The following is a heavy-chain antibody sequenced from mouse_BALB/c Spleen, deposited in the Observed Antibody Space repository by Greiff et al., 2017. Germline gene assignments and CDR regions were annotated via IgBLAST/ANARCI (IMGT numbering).Heavy chain of an antibody. D-gene: IGHD2-3*01. CDR3: TRDDGYYFDY. Sequence: EVHLVESGGGLVKPGGSLKLSCAASGFTFSSYTMSWVRQTPEKRLEWVATISSGGSYTYYPDSVKGRFTISRDNAKNTLYLQMSSLKSEDTAMYYCTRDDGYYFDYWGQGTTLTVSS. CDR2: ISSGGSYT. CDR1: GFTFSSYT. J-gene: IGHJ2*01. V-gene: IGHV5-6-4*01.